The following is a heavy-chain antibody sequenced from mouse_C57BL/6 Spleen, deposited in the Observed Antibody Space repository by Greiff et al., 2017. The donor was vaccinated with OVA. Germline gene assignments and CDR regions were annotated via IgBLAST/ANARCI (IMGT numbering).Heavy chain of an antibody. CDR2: ISSGSSTI. CDR1: GFTFSDYG. D-gene: IGHD2-5*01. Sequence: EVKLQESGGGLVKPGGSLKLSCAASGFTFSDYGMHWVRQAPEKGLEWVAYISSGSSTIYYADTVKGRFTISRDNAKNTLFLQMTSLRSEDTAMYYCARGYSKGFDYWGQGTTLTVSS. CDR3: ARGYSKGFDY. J-gene: IGHJ2*01. V-gene: IGHV5-17*01.